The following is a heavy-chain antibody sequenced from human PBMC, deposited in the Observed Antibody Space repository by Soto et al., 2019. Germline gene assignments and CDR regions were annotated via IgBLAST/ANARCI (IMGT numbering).Heavy chain of an antibody. CDR2: ISGSGGST. CDR1: GFTFSSYA. J-gene: IGHJ4*02. D-gene: IGHD2-8*01. Sequence: GGSLRLSCAASGFTFSSYAMSWVRQAPGKGLEWVSAISGSGGSTYYADSVKGRFTISRDNSKNTLYLQMNSLRAEDTAVYYCAKPMGYCTNGVCYFDYWGQGTLVTVSS. CDR3: AKPMGYCTNGVCYFDY. V-gene: IGHV3-23*01.